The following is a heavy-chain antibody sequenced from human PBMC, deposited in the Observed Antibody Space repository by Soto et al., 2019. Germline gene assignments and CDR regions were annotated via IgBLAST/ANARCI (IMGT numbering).Heavy chain of an antibody. CDR2: INPNSGGT. D-gene: IGHD6-13*01. Sequence: ASVKVSCKASGYTFTGCYMHWVRQAPGQGLEWMGWINPNSGGTNYAQKFQGWVTMTRDTSISTAYMELSRLRSDDTAVYYCARGGFGVSSSSWYVLASGMDVWGQGTTVTVS. V-gene: IGHV1-2*04. J-gene: IGHJ6*02. CDR3: ARGGFGVSSSSWYVLASGMDV. CDR1: GYTFTGCY.